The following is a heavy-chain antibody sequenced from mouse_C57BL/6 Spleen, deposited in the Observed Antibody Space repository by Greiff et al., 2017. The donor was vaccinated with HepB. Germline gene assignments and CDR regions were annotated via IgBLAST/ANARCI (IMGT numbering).Heavy chain of an antibody. CDR2: ISSGSSTI. CDR3: AKITTVVATPHAMDY. Sequence: EVQVVESGGGLVKPGGSLKLSCAASGFTFSDYGMHWVRQAPEKGLEWVAYISSGSSTIYYADTVKGRFTISRDNAKNTLFLQMTSLRSEDTAMYYCAKITTVVATPHAMDYWVQGTSVTGSS. V-gene: IGHV5-17*01. CDR1: GFTFSDYG. J-gene: IGHJ4*01. D-gene: IGHD1-1*01.